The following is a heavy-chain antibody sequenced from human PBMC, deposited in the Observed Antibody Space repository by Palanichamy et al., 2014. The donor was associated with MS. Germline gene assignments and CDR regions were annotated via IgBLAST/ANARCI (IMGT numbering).Heavy chain of an antibody. Sequence: QITLKESGPTLVRPTQTLTLTCTFSGISLSARGVGVGWIRQPPGKAMEWLSLIYWSDDKRYSPSLKSRLTITKDSSKNEMVLTMTNMDPEDTATYFCAHGRYLDGAIDYWGQGTLVTVSS. CDR2: IYWSDDK. V-gene: IGHV2-5*01. CDR3: AHGRYLDGAIDY. J-gene: IGHJ4*02. CDR1: GISLSARGVG. D-gene: IGHD3-16*02.